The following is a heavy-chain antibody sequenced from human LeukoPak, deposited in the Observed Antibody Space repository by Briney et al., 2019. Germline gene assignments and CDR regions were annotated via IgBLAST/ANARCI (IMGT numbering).Heavy chain of an antibody. CDR1: GFTFRSYW. J-gene: IGHJ4*02. CDR2: IKQDGSEK. D-gene: IGHD3-16*01. V-gene: IGHV3-7*01. CDR3: TSHNYGGYFDY. Sequence: GGSLRLSRADSGFTFRSYWMSWVRQAPGKGLEWVASIKQDGSEKYYVDSVKGRFTMSRAKAKNSLYLQLNSLRAEDTAVYYCTSHNYGGYFDYWGQGTLVTVSS.